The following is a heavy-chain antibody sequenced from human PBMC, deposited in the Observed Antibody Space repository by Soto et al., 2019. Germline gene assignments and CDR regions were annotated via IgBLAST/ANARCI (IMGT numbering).Heavy chain of an antibody. D-gene: IGHD3-22*01. V-gene: IGHV1-18*01. CDR1: GYTFTSYG. Sequence: ASVKVSCKASGYTFTSYGISWVRQAPGQGLEWMGWTSAYNGNTNYAQKLQGRVTMTTDTSTSTAYMELRSLRSDDTAVYYCARDTIPIYYDSSGYYFTPSYYYGMDVWGQGTTVTVSS. CDR2: TSAYNGNT. J-gene: IGHJ6*02. CDR3: ARDTIPIYYDSSGYYFTPSYYYGMDV.